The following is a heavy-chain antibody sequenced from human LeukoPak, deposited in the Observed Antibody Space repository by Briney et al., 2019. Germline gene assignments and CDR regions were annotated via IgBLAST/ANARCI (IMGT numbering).Heavy chain of an antibody. V-gene: IGHV3-7*03. CDR1: GFIFSNYW. CDR3: ARVQSGVILAFDI. J-gene: IGHJ3*02. Sequence: GGSLRLSCAASGFIFSNYWMSWVRQAPGKGLEWVANIKADGSEKYYVDSVKGRFTTSRDNSQKSLYLQMNCLRPEDTAVYYCARVQSGVILAFDIWGQGTMVTVSS. D-gene: IGHD7-27*01. CDR2: IKADGSEK.